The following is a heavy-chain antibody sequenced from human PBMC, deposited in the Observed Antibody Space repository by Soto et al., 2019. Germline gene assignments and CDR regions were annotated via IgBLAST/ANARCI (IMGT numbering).Heavy chain of an antibody. CDR3: ASGYNYYDSSGYYYTYYYGIDV. D-gene: IGHD3-22*01. CDR2: INHSGST. CDR1: GGSFSGYY. J-gene: IGHJ6*02. V-gene: IGHV4-34*01. Sequence: SETLSLTCAVYGGSFSGYYWSWIRQPPGKGLEWIGEINHSGSTNYNPSLKSRVTISVDTSKNQFSLKLSSVTAADTAVYYCASGYNYYDSSGYYYTYYYGIDVWGQGTTVTVSS.